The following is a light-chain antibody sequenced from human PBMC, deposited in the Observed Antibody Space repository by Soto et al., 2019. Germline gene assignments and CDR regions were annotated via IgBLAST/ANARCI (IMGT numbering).Light chain of an antibody. CDR3: HQSGNSPYT. Sequence: EIVMTQAPATLSVAPGERATLSCRASQSVYNNLAWYQQKPGQAPRLLIYGASTRATGIPARFSGSGSGTEFTLTITRLEPEDFAVYFCHQSGNSPYTFGQGTRLEI. J-gene: IGKJ5*01. CDR2: GAS. V-gene: IGKV3-15*01. CDR1: QSVYNN.